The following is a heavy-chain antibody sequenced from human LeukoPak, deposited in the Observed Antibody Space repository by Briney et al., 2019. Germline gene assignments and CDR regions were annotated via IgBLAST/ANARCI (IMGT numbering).Heavy chain of an antibody. CDR3: ARDLSSMVRGVIL. Sequence: GGSLRLSCAASGFTFSGFIMNWVRQAPGKGLEWASYISTSSSPIYYADSVKGRFTISRDNAKNSLYLQMNSLRAEDTAVYYCARDLSSMVRGVILWGQGTLVTVSS. CDR1: GFTFSGFI. CDR2: ISTSSSPI. J-gene: IGHJ4*02. D-gene: IGHD3-10*01. V-gene: IGHV3-48*04.